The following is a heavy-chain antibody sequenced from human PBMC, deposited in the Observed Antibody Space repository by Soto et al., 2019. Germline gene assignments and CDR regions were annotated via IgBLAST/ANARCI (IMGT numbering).Heavy chain of an antibody. D-gene: IGHD2-8*01. CDR2: FDPEDGET. CDR1: GYTLTELS. V-gene: IGHV1-24*01. Sequence: ASVKVSCKVSGYTLTELSMHWVRQAPGKGLEWMGDFDPEDGETIYAQKFQGRVTMTEDTSTDTAYMELSSLRSEDTAVYYCATDYLGVNGRPDSWGQGTLVTVSS. CDR3: ATDYLGVNGRPDS. J-gene: IGHJ4*02.